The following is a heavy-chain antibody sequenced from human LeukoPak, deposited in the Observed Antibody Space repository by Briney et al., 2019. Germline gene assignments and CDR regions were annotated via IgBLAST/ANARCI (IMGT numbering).Heavy chain of an antibody. CDR3: ASARPGYCSGGSCPTGGAFDI. J-gene: IGHJ3*02. CDR2: INHSGST. V-gene: IGHV4-34*01. CDR1: GGSFSGCY. Sequence: PSETLSLTCAVYGGSFSGCYWSWIRQPPGKGLEWIGEINHSGSTNYNPSLKSRVTISVDTSKNQFSLKLSSVTAADTAVYYCASARPGYCSGGSCPTGGAFDIWGQGTMVTVSS. D-gene: IGHD2-15*01.